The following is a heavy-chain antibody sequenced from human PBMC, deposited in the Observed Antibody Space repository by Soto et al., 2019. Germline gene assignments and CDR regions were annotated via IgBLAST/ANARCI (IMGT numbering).Heavy chain of an antibody. Sequence: ASVKVSCKVSGYTLTELSMHWVRQAPGKGLEWMGGFDPEDGETIYAQKFQGRVTMTEDTSTDTAYMELSSLRSEDTAVYYCATGPPPPGGCSTSCYSGNNWFDPWGQGTLVTVSS. CDR3: ATGPPPPGGCSTSCYSGNNWFDP. V-gene: IGHV1-24*01. CDR2: FDPEDGET. CDR1: GYTLTELS. J-gene: IGHJ5*02. D-gene: IGHD2-2*01.